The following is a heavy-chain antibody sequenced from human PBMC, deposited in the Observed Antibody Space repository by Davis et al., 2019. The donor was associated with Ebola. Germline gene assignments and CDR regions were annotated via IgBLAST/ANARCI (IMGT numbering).Heavy chain of an antibody. CDR1: GFTFSNYA. D-gene: IGHD6-13*01. Sequence: PGGSLRLSCAASGFTFSNYAMYWVRQAPGKGLEWVSAISGSAGSTYYADSVKGRFTISRDNSRTTLYLQMNSLRAEDTAVYYCAKEMSAAAGPGYFDLWGRGTLVTVSS. CDR3: AKEMSAAAGPGYFDL. J-gene: IGHJ2*01. CDR2: ISGSAGST. V-gene: IGHV3-23*01.